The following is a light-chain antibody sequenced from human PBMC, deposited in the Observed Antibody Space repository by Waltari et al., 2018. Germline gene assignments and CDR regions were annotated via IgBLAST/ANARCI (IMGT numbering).Light chain of an antibody. J-gene: IGLJ3*02. Sequence: QSALTQPASVSGSPGQSITISCTGTSSDVGFYNLVSWYQQHPDKAPKLMGYECIERPPGVSTRFSGAKSGNTASLTISGLQAEDEADYYCCSYTGRNIWVFGGGTKVTVL. CDR2: ECI. CDR3: CSYTGRNIWV. CDR1: SSDVGFYNL. V-gene: IGLV2-23*01.